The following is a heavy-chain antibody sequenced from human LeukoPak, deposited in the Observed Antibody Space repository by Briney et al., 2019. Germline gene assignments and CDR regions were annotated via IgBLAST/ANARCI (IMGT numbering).Heavy chain of an antibody. CDR3: ASSIKTRGYSGGWHGSDY. J-gene: IGHJ4*02. CDR1: GGSFSGYY. CDR2: INHSGST. D-gene: IGHD6-19*01. V-gene: IGHV4-34*01. Sequence: PSETLSLTCAVYGGSFSGYYWSWIRQPPGKGLEWIGEINHSGSTNYNPSLKSRVTISVDTSKNQFSLKLSSVTAADTAVYYCASSIKTRGYSGGWHGSDYWGQGTLVTVSS.